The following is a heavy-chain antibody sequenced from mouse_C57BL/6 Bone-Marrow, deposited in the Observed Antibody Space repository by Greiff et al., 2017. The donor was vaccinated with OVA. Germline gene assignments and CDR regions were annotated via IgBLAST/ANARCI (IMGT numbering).Heavy chain of an antibody. V-gene: IGHV1-66*01. J-gene: IGHJ2*01. CDR2: YPGSGNT. Sequence: YPGSGNTKYNEKFKGKATLTADTSSSTAYMQLSSLTSEDSAVYYCARYYGSSYGYWGQGTTLTVSS. D-gene: IGHD1-1*01. CDR3: ARYYGSSYGY.